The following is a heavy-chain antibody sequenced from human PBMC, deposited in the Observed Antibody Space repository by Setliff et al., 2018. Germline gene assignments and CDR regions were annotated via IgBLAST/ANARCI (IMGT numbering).Heavy chain of an antibody. CDR2: FFYSGDT. CDR3: ARGKAARGDWFDP. Sequence: SETLSLTCTVSGASVRSHYWSWIRQSPEKGLEWIGFFFYSGDTKSNPSLKSRVTMSVDTSKNQFSLKLNSVTAADTAVYYCARGKAARGDWFDPWGQRTMVTVSS. J-gene: IGHJ5*02. D-gene: IGHD6-6*01. V-gene: IGHV4-59*02. CDR1: GASVRSHY.